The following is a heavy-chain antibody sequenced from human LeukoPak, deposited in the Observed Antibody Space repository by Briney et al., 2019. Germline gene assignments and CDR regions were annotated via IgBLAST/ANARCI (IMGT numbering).Heavy chain of an antibody. CDR1: GFTFSSYG. Sequence: PGRSLRLSCAASGFTFSSYGMHWVRQAPGKGLEWVAVISYDGSNKYYADSVKGRFTISRDNSKNTLYLQMNSLRAEDTAVYYCAKVLVVVPAAVYYYYGMDVWGQGTTVTVSS. V-gene: IGHV3-30*18. J-gene: IGHJ6*02. CDR2: ISYDGSNK. CDR3: AKVLVVVPAAVYYYYGMDV. D-gene: IGHD2-2*01.